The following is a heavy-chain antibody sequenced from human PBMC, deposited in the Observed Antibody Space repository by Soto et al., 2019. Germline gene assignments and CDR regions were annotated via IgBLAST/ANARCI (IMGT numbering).Heavy chain of an antibody. Sequence: QAQLVQSGAEVKEPGASVKVSCKASGYSFTTSGITGVRQAPGQGLEWMGWISTYNGNTNYAQKLQDRVTLTTDTSTSTAYMELRSLRSDDTSVYYCARRLYGDYDYWGQGTLVTVSS. CDR2: ISTYNGNT. CDR3: ARRLYGDYDY. J-gene: IGHJ4*02. CDR1: GYSFTTSG. D-gene: IGHD4-17*01. V-gene: IGHV1-18*01.